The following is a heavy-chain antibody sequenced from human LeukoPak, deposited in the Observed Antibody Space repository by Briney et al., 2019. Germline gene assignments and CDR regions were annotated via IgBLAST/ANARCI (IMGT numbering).Heavy chain of an antibody. CDR2: IAYDGSRA. V-gene: IGHV3-33*08. CDR1: GVTFSSYG. Sequence: GGSLRLSCAASGVTFSSYGMHWVRQAPGKGLEWVAVIAYDGSRAFYADSVKGRFTISRDNSKNTMSVQMDDLGAEDTAVYYCTRYNNDHFDYWGQGTLVTVSS. CDR3: TRYNNDHFDY. J-gene: IGHJ4*02. D-gene: IGHD1-14*01.